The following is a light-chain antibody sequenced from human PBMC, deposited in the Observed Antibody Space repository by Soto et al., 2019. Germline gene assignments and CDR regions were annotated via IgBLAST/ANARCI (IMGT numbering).Light chain of an antibody. V-gene: IGKV3-20*01. J-gene: IGKJ1*01. Sequence: EIVLTQSPGTLSLSPGERATLSCRASQSVTSNYLAWYQQKPGQAPRLLIFGASIRVTGIPDRFIGSGSGTDLTITISRMEPEDFAVYYCQHYVTSLTTFGQGTKVDI. CDR2: GAS. CDR1: QSVTSNY. CDR3: QHYVTSLTT.